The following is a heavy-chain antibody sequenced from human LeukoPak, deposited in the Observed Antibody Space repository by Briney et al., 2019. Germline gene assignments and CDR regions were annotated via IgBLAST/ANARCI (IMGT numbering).Heavy chain of an antibody. J-gene: IGHJ4*02. Sequence: SVTLSLTCTVSGGSISSYYWSWIRQPPGKGLEWIGYIYTSGSTNYNPSLKSRVTISVDTSKNQFSLKLSSVTAADTAVYYCARHANSSGYSMRIDYWGQGTLVTVSS. V-gene: IGHV4-4*09. CDR2: IYTSGST. CDR3: ARHANSSGYSMRIDY. D-gene: IGHD3-22*01. CDR1: GGSISSYY.